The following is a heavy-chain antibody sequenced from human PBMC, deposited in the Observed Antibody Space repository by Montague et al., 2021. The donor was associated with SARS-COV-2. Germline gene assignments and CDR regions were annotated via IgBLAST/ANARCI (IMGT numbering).Heavy chain of an antibody. J-gene: IGHJ4*02. Sequence: SLRLSCAASGLSFSFYDMTWVRQAPGKGLECTSVISGTGVSTHYADSVKGRFTISRDNSRNTLFLHMNSLRAEDTATYFCAKEGGTGWSLDSWGPGTPVTVSS. CDR3: AKEGGTGWSLDS. D-gene: IGHD6-19*01. V-gene: IGHV3-23*01. CDR2: ISGTGVST. CDR1: GLSFSFYD.